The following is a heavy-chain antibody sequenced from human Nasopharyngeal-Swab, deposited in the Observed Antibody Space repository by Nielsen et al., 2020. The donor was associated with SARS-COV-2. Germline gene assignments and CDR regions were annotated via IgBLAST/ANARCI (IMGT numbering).Heavy chain of an antibody. D-gene: IGHD3-3*01. J-gene: IGHJ6*02. V-gene: IGHV1-58*02. CDR3: AAETSYPYDFWSGSYYYYGMDV. Sequence: SVKVSCKASGYTFTSYYMHWVRQARGQRLEWIGWIVVGSGNTNYAQKFQERVTITRDMSTSTAYMELSSLRSEDTAVYYCAAETSYPYDFWSGSYYYYGMDVWGQGTTVTVSS. CDR1: GYTFTSYY. CDR2: IVVGSGNT.